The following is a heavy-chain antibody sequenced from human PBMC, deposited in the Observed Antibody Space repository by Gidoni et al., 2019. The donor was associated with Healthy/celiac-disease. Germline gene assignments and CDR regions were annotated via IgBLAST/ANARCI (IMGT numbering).Heavy chain of an antibody. Sequence: EVQLVVSGGGLVQPGRSLRLSCASSGFTFDDYAMHWVRQAPGKGLEWVSGISWNSGSIGYADSVKGRFTISRDNAKNSLYLQMNSLRAEDTALYYCAKDRATVTTLFDYWGQGTLVTVSS. CDR1: GFTFDDYA. CDR2: ISWNSGSI. CDR3: AKDRATVTTLFDY. D-gene: IGHD4-17*01. V-gene: IGHV3-9*01. J-gene: IGHJ4*02.